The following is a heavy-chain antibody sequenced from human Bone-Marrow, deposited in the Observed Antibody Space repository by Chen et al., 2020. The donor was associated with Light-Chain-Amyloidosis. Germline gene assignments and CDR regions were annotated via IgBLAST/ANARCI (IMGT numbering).Heavy chain of an antibody. CDR1: GFAFRRYG. D-gene: IGHD3-16*01. CDR2: ISADADTK. Sequence: QVQLVESGGGVLQPGTSLRLPCVASGFAFRRYGMHWVRQAPGKGLEWVAIISADADTKNYGDSVKGRFTISRDNSKNTLYLQMSSLRPEDTAVYYCVRVGADDYTWGTPYFDYWGQGTLVTVYS. CDR3: VRVGADDYTWGTPYFDY. J-gene: IGHJ4*02. V-gene: IGHV3-30*03.